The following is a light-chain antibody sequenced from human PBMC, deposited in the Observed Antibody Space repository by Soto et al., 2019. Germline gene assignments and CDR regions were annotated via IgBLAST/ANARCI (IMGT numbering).Light chain of an antibody. Sequence: DIVMTQSPDSLAVSLGERAAINCKSRQSVLYSSNNKNYLAWYQQKPGQPPRLLIYWAFTRESVVPDRFSGSGSWTDFTLTISSLQAEDVAVYYCQQYYSTPLTFGGGTKVEIK. CDR1: QSVLYSSNNKNY. CDR2: WAF. V-gene: IGKV4-1*01. CDR3: QQYYSTPLT. J-gene: IGKJ4*01.